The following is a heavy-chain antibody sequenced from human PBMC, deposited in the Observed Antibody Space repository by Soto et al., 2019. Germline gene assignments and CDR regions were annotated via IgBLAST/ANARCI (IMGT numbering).Heavy chain of an antibody. Sequence: SETLSLTCTVSGGSISSYYWSWIRQPPGKGLEWIGYIYYSGSTNYNPSLKSRVTISVDTSTSTVYMELSSLRSEDTAVYYCARGIAAARWYFDYWGQGTLVTVSS. CDR1: GGSISSYY. CDR3: ARGIAAARWYFDY. CDR2: IYYSGST. V-gene: IGHV4-59*01. D-gene: IGHD6-13*01. J-gene: IGHJ4*02.